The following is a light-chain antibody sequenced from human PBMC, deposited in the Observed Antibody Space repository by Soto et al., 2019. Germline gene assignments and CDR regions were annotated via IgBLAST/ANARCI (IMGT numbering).Light chain of an antibody. J-gene: IGLJ1*01. CDR3: SSYAGSNNYV. Sequence: QSALTQPPSASGSPGQSVTISCTGTSSDVGGYNYVSWYQQHPGKAPKLMIYEVSKRPSGVPDRFSGSKSGNPASLTVSGLQAEDEADYYCSSYAGSNNYVFGTGTKLTVL. V-gene: IGLV2-8*01. CDR1: SSDVGGYNY. CDR2: EVS.